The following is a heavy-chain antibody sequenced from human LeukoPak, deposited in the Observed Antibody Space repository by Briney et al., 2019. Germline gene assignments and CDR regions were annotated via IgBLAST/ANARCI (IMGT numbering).Heavy chain of an antibody. CDR2: TNSDGSST. Sequence: TGGSLRLSCAASGFTFSSYWMHWVRQAPGKGLVWVSRTNSDGSSTSYADSVKGRFTISRDNAKNTLYLQMNSLRAEDTAVYYCARVVGSSGYYSDYFDYWGQGTLVTVSS. D-gene: IGHD3-22*01. CDR3: ARVVGSSGYYSDYFDY. V-gene: IGHV3-74*01. J-gene: IGHJ4*02. CDR1: GFTFSSYW.